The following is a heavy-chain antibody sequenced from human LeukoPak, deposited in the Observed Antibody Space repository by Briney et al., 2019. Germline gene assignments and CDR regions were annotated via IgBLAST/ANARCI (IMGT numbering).Heavy chain of an antibody. V-gene: IGHV1-69*05. CDR2: ITPIFGAA. J-gene: IGHJ6*03. Sequence: GSSVTVSCKASGGTFSSYAISWVRQAPGQGLEWMGGITPIFGAANYAQKFQGRVTITTDESTSTAYMELSSLRSEDTAVYYCARGNDIVVVPAAPLVQDYYYYHYMDVWGKGTTVTVSS. D-gene: IGHD2-2*01. CDR3: ARGNDIVVVPAAPLVQDYYYYHYMDV. CDR1: GGTFSSYA.